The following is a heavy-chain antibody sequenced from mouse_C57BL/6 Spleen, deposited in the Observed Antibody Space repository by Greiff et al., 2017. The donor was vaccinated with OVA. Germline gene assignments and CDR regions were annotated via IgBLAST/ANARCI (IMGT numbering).Heavy chain of an antibody. V-gene: IGHV7-3*01. CDR3: ARAGTVFDY. D-gene: IGHD4-1*01. CDR1: GFPFPDSS. J-gene: IGHJ2*01. CDR2: IRHKANGYTT. Sequence: EVKLMESGGGLVQPGGSLSLSCAASGFPFPDSSISWVRQPPGKPLEWLGFIRHKANGYTTEYSASVKGRFTISRDNSQSILYLQMNALRAEDSATYYCARAGTVFDYWGQGTTLTVSS.